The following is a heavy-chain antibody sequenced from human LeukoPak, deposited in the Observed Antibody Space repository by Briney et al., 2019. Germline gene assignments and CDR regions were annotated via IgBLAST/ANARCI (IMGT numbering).Heavy chain of an antibody. Sequence: SETLSLTCTVSGGSISSSSYYWGWIRQPPGKGLEWIGSIYYSGSTYHNPSLKSRVTISVDTSKNQFSLKLSSVTAADTAVYYCARHSTVNADWFDPWGQGAMVTLSS. V-gene: IGHV4-39*01. J-gene: IGHJ5*02. D-gene: IGHD4-17*01. CDR2: IYYSGST. CDR3: ARHSTVNADWFDP. CDR1: GGSISSSSYY.